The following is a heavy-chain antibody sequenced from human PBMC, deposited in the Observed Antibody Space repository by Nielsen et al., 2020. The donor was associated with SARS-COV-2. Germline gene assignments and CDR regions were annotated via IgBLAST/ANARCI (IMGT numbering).Heavy chain of an antibody. Sequence: SETLSLTCTVSGGSISSYYWSWIRQPPGKGLEWIGYIYYSGSTNYNPSLKSRVTISVDTSKNQFSLRLSSVSAADTAVYYCARGRDYYHVSGFYGFYHGMDVWGQGTTVTVSS. CDR1: GGSISSYY. CDR2: IYYSGST. V-gene: IGHV4-59*08. D-gene: IGHD3-22*01. J-gene: IGHJ6*02. CDR3: ARGRDYYHVSGFYGFYHGMDV.